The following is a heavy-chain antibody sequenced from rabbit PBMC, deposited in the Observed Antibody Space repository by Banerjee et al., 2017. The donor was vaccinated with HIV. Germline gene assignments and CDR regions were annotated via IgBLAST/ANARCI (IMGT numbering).Heavy chain of an antibody. CDR1: GFSFNNNYV. J-gene: IGHJ6*01. CDR2: IDTSSGST. Sequence: QSLEESGGDLVQPGASLTLTCTDSGFSFNNNYVMCWVRQAPGKGLEWIGCIDTSSGSTWYASWAIGRFTISKASSTTVTLQMTSLTAADTATYFCARDTYGYAGHAFGGMDLWGPGTLVTVS. CDR3: ARDTYGYAGHAFGGMDL. V-gene: IGHV1S40*01. D-gene: IGHD6-1*01.